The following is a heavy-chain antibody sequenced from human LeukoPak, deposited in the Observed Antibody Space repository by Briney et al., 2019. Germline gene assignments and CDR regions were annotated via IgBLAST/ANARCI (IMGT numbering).Heavy chain of an antibody. CDR1: GGSISSSSYY. V-gene: IGHV4-39*01. CDR2: IYYSGST. CDR3: ARPDSNYGRYSSMDV. J-gene: IGHJ6*03. D-gene: IGHD4-11*01. Sequence: SETLSLTGTVSGGSISSSSYYWGWLRQPPGKGLEWIGSIYYSGSTYYNPSLKSRVTISVDTSKNQFSLKLSSVTAADTAVYYCARPDSNYGRYSSMDVWGKGTTVTVSS.